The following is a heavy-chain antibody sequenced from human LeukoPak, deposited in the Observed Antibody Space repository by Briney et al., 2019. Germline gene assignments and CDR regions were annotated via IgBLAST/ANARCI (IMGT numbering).Heavy chain of an antibody. V-gene: IGHV1-24*01. CDR2: FDPEDGET. Sequence: ASVKVSCKVSGYTLTELSMHWVRQAPGKGLEWMGGFDPEDGETIYAQKFQGRVTMTEDTSTDTAYMELSSLRFEDTAVYYCAKNPLDNWNDEGSFDYWGQGTLVTVSS. J-gene: IGHJ4*02. CDR1: GYTLTELS. D-gene: IGHD1-20*01. CDR3: AKNPLDNWNDEGSFDY.